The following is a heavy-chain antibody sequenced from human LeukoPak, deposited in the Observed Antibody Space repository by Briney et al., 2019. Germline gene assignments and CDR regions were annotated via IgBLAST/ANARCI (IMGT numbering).Heavy chain of an antibody. V-gene: IGHV4-61*02. CDR1: GDSISSGSYY. CDR2: IYTSGST. CDR3: ARDRDYYDSSGTFFDY. J-gene: IGHJ4*02. Sequence: SETLSLTCTVSGDSISSGSYYWSWIRQPAGEGLEWIGRIYTSGSTNYNPSLKSRVTMSVDTSKNQFSLKLSSVTAADTAVYYCARDRDYYDSSGTFFDYWGQGTLVTVSS. D-gene: IGHD3-22*01.